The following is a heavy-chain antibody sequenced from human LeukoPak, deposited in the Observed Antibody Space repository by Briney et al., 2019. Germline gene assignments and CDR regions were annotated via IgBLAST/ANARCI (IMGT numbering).Heavy chain of an antibody. J-gene: IGHJ4*02. CDR2: IYSGGST. D-gene: IGHD5-24*01. CDR3: ARTDGRWLHFDY. Sequence: PGGSLRLSCAASGFTVSSNYMSWVRQAPGKGLEWVSVIYSGGSTYYADSVKGRFTISRDNSQNTLYLQMNSLRAEDTAVYYCARTDGRWLHFDYWGQGTLVTVSS. CDR1: GFTVSSNY. V-gene: IGHV3-53*01.